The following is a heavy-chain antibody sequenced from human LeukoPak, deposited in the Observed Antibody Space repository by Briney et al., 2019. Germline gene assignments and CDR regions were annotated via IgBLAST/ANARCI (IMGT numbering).Heavy chain of an antibody. Sequence: GGSLRLSCAASGFTFSSYAMSWVRQAPGKGLEWVALIWYDGSNKYYADSVRGRFTISRDDSKNTLYLQMKSLRVEDTAVYYCARAGVGAIYYFDYWGQGTLVTVSS. J-gene: IGHJ4*02. D-gene: IGHD1-26*01. CDR2: IWYDGSNK. V-gene: IGHV3-33*08. CDR1: GFTFSSYA. CDR3: ARAGVGAIYYFDY.